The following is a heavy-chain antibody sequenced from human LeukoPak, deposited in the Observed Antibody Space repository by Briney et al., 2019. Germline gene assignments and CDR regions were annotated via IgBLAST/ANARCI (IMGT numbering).Heavy chain of an antibody. Sequence: ASVRVSCKTSGYTFTSSGITWVRQAPGQGLEWMGWINTHNGYSKYAQRLQGRVTMTADTSTSTAYMELSSLTSDDTAVYFCAKNTTGGYSDSWGQGTLVTVSS. D-gene: IGHD2-15*01. J-gene: IGHJ4*02. V-gene: IGHV1-18*01. CDR2: INTHNGYS. CDR1: GYTFTSSG. CDR3: AKNTTGGYSDS.